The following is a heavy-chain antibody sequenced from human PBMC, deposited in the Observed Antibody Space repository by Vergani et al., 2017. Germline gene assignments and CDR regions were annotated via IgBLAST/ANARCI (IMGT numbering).Heavy chain of an antibody. CDR1: GFTFDDYA. CDR3: AKDAPTADAFDI. J-gene: IGHJ3*02. V-gene: IGHV3-9*01. CDR2: ISWNSGSI. D-gene: IGHD1-14*01. Sequence: EVQLVESGGGLVQPGRSLRLSCAASGFTFDDYAMHWVRQAPGKGLEWVSGISWNSGSIGYADSVKGRFTISRDNAKNSLYLQINSLRAEDTALYYCAKDAPTADAFDIWGQGTMVTVSS.